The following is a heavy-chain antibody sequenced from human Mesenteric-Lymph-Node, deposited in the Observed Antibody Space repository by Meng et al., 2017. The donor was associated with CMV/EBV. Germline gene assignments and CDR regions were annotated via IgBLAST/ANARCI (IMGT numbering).Heavy chain of an antibody. D-gene: IGHD6-13*01. J-gene: IGHJ3*02. CDR3: ARVESSSWNSLIESAFDI. CDR2: ISSSSSYI. Sequence: GESLKISCAASGFTFSSYSMNWVRQAPGKGLEWVSSISSSSSYIYYADSVKGRFTISRDNAKNSLYLQMNSLRTEDTALYYCARVESSSWNSLIESAFDIWGQGTMVTVSS. CDR1: GFTFSSYS. V-gene: IGHV3-21*01.